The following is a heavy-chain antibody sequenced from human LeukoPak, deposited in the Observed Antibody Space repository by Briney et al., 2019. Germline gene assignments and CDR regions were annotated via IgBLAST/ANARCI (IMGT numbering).Heavy chain of an antibody. CDR2: INLRGGST. CDR3: ARGGPEYFQH. Sequence: GASVKVSCKASEYTFTNDYMHWVRQAPGQGLEWMGIINLRGGSTSYAQKFQGRVTMTRDTSTSTVYMELRSLRSDDTAVYYCARGGPEYFQHWGQGTLVTVSS. J-gene: IGHJ1*01. V-gene: IGHV1-46*01. CDR1: EYTFTNDY.